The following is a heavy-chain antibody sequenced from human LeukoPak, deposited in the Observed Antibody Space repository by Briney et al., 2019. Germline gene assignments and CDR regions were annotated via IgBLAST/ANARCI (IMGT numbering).Heavy chain of an antibody. D-gene: IGHD6-13*01. J-gene: IGHJ4*02. Sequence: SQTLTLTCAVSGGSISSGGYSWSWIRQPPGKGLAWIGYIYHSGSTYYNPSLKSRVTISVDRSKNQFSLKLSSVTAADTAVYYCARVEQQLGHLDYWGQGTLVTVSS. CDR3: ARVEQQLGHLDY. CDR1: GGSISSGGYS. V-gene: IGHV4-30-2*01. CDR2: IYHSGST.